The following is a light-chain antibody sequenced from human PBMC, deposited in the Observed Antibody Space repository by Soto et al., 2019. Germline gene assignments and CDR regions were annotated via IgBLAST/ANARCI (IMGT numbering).Light chain of an antibody. J-gene: IGKJ1*01. CDR1: QSVSSN. V-gene: IGKV3-15*01. CDR3: QHYNNWPRT. Sequence: EIVMTPSPATLSVSPGERATLSCRASQSVSSNLAWYQQKPGQAPRVLLYGASTRATGNPARFSGSRSGTEFTLTISSLQSEEFAVYYCQHYNNWPRTFGQGTKVEI. CDR2: GAS.